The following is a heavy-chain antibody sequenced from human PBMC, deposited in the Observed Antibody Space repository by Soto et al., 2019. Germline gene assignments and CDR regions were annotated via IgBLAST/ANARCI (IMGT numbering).Heavy chain of an antibody. CDR2: IYFSGST. V-gene: IGHV4-39*01. J-gene: IGHJ4*02. CDR1: GGSVSSSSYY. Sequence: PSETLSLTCTVSGGSVSSSSYYWGWIRQPPGKGLEWIGSIYFSGSTFYNPSLKSRVTISVDTSKNHFSLNLNSVTAADTAVYYCARHSGSYYFGSGTPDYWGQGTLVTVYS. D-gene: IGHD3-10*01. CDR3: ARHSGSYYFGSGTPDY.